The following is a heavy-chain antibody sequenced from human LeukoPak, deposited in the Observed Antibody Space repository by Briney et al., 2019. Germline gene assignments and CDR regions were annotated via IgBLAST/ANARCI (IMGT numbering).Heavy chain of an antibody. J-gene: IGHJ5*02. CDR1: GYSISSGYY. D-gene: IGHD6-13*01. CDR2: IYHSGST. CDR3: ARDLGVGQQLVQFDP. V-gene: IGHV4-38-2*02. Sequence: SETLSLTCTVSGYSISSGYYWGWIRQPPGKGLEWIGSIYHSGSTYYNPSLKSRVTISVDTSKNQFSLKLGSVTAADTAVYYCARDLGVGQQLVQFDPWGQGTLVTVSS.